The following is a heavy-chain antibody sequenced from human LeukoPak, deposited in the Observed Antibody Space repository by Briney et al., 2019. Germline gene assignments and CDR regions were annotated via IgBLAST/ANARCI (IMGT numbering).Heavy chain of an antibody. CDR1: GYTFTSYY. V-gene: IGHV1-46*01. CDR3: AKSGSLILGAFDI. Sequence: ASVKVSCKASGYTFTSYYIHWVRQAPGQGLEWMGIINPSGGSTSYAQKFQGRVTMTRDTSTSTVYMELSSLRSEDMAVYYCAKSGSLILGAFDIWGQGTMVTVSS. D-gene: IGHD1-26*01. CDR2: INPSGGST. J-gene: IGHJ3*02.